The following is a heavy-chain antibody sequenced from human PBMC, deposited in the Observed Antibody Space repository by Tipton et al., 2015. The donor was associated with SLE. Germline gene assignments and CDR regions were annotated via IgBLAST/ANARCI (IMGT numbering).Heavy chain of an antibody. D-gene: IGHD6-19*01. CDR3: ARDRVAGPGWFEP. J-gene: IGHJ5*02. CDR1: GFTFSSYS. Sequence: QLVQSGGGMVQPGGSLRVSCAASGFTFSSYSMNWVRQAPGKGLEWVSYISSSSSTKYYADSVKGRFTISRDNAKNSLYLQMNSLRAEDTAVYYCARDRVAGPGWFEPWSQGTLVTVSS. CDR2: ISSSSSTK. V-gene: IGHV3-48*01.